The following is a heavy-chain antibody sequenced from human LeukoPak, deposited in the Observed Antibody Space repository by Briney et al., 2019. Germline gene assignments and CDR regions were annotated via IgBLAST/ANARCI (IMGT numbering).Heavy chain of an antibody. V-gene: IGHV1-2*02. D-gene: IGHD6-6*01. CDR3: ARIGIKQLVGGRFDY. J-gene: IGHJ4*02. Sequence: ASVKVSCKASGYTFTGYYMHWVRQAPGQGLEWMGWINPNSGGTNYAQKFQGRVTMTRDTSISTAYMELSRLRSDDTAVYYCARIGIKQLVGGRFDYWGQETLVTVSS. CDR1: GYTFTGYY. CDR2: INPNSGGT.